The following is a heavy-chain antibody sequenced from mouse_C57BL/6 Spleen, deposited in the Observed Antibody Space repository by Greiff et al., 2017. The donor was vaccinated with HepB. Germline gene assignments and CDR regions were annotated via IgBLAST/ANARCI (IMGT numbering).Heavy chain of an antibody. CDR3: TRPVGDYGSSLFWFAY. CDR1: GFTFSDAW. J-gene: IGHJ3*01. D-gene: IGHD1-1*01. CDR2: IRNKANNHAT. V-gene: IGHV6-6*01. Sequence: EVKVVESGGGLVQPGGSMKLSCAASGFTFSDAWMDWVRQSPEKGLEWVAEIRNKANNHATYYAESVKGRFTISRDDSKSSVYLQMNSLRAEDTGIYYCTRPVGDYGSSLFWFAYWGQGTLVTVSA.